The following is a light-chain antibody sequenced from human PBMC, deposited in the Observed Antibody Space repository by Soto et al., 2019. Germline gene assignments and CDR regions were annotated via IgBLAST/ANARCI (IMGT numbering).Light chain of an antibody. J-gene: IGLJ1*01. CDR3: SSYAGSNNYV. CDR1: SSDVGGYNY. Sequence: QSVLTQPPSASGSPGQSVTISWTGTSSDVGGYNYVSWYQHHPGKAPKLMIYDVSKRPSGVPDRFSGSKSGNTASLTVSGLQAEDEADYYCSSYAGSNNYVFGTGTKLTVL. V-gene: IGLV2-8*01. CDR2: DVS.